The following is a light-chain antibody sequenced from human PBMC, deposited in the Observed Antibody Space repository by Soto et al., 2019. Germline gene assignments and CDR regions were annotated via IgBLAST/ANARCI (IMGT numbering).Light chain of an antibody. CDR3: SSYATSTTVL. CDR2: DVS. V-gene: IGLV2-14*03. J-gene: IGLJ2*01. CDR1: SSDVGGYNY. Sequence: QSVLTQPASVSGSPGQSITISCTGTSSDVGGYNYVSWYQQHPGRAPQLMIHDVSHRPSGVSNRFSGSRSGNTASLTISGLQAEDEADYYCSSYATSTTVLFGGGTKLTVL.